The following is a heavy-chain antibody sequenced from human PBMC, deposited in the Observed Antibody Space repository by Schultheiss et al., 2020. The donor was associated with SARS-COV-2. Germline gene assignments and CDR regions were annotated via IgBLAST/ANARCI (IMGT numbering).Heavy chain of an antibody. V-gene: IGHV3-52*02. D-gene: IGHD6-13*01. Sequence: GGSLRLSCAASGFTFSSSWMHWVCQAPEKGQEWVADIKCDGSEKYYVDSVKGRFTISRDNAKNSLYLQMNSLRAEDTAVYYCARARAEQHLPFSWGPIPHPTTWFDPWGQGTLVTVSS. CDR2: IKCDGSEK. CDR1: GFTFSSSW. CDR3: ARARAEQHLPFSWGPIPHPTTWFDP. J-gene: IGHJ5*02.